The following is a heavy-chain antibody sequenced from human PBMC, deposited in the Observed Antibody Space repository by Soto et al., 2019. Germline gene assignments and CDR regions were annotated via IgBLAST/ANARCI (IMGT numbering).Heavy chain of an antibody. CDR2: ISAYNGNT. J-gene: IGHJ4*02. CDR1: GYTFTVYG. CDR3: ARESSMRGLDY. D-gene: IGHD3-16*01. V-gene: IGHV1-18*01. Sequence: QVQLVQSGAEVKKPGASVKVSCKASGYTFTVYGVSWVRQAPGQGLQWMGWISAYNGNTHYAQKLQGRVTVTTDTSTSTAYMELRSLRSDDPAVYYCARESSMRGLDYWGQGTLVTVSS.